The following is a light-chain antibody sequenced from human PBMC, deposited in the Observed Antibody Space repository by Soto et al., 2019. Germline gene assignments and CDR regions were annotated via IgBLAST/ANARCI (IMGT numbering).Light chain of an antibody. J-gene: IGLJ1*01. CDR3: SSYSGTNYHYV. CDR2: EVS. Sequence: QSALTQPPSASGSFGQSVTISCTGTSSDVGGYNYVSWYQQHPGKAPKLMIYEVSERPSGVPDRFSGSKSGNTASLTVSGLQADDEADYYCSSYSGTNYHYVLGTGTKLTVL. V-gene: IGLV2-8*01. CDR1: SSDVGGYNY.